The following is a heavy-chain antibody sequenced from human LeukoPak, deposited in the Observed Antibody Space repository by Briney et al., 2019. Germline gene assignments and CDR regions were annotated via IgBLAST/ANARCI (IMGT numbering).Heavy chain of an antibody. CDR2: ISGSGGST. CDR3: AKERGTAVNFDY. D-gene: IGHD1-1*01. CDR1: GFTVSSNY. V-gene: IGHV3-23*01. Sequence: PGGSLRLSCAASGFTVSSNYMSWVRQAPGKGLDWVSAISGSGGSTYYADSVKGRFTISRDNSKNTLYVQMNSLRAEDTAVYYCAKERGTAVNFDYWGQGTLVTVSS. J-gene: IGHJ4*02.